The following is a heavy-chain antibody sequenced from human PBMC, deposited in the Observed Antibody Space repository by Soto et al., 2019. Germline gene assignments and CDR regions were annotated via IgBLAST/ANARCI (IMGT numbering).Heavy chain of an antibody. V-gene: IGHV1-8*01. J-gene: IGHJ4*02. D-gene: IGHD3-22*01. Sequence: ASVKVSCKAAAYTFTSYDINWVRQATGQDFEWMGWMNPNNGNTAYAQKLQGRVTMTTDTSTSTAYMELRSLRSDDTAVYYCARDWWYYYDSSGYLFDYWGQGTLVTVSS. CDR3: ARDWWYYYDSSGYLFDY. CDR1: AYTFTSYD. CDR2: MNPNNGNT.